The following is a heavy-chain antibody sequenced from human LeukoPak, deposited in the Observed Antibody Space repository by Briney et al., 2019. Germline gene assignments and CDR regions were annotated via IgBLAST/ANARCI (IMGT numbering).Heavy chain of an antibody. CDR2: INSNSGAT. CDR3: AKIREVGTNNGVVVVPTFGAFDV. CDR1: GYTFTDYY. Sequence: ASVKVSCKASGYTFTDYYMHWVRQAPGQGPEWMGWINSNSGATNYAQKFQGRVTLTRDTSISTAYMELSSLRSDDTAVYFCAKIREVGTNNGVVVVPTFGAFDVWGQGTMVTVSS. D-gene: IGHD2-15*01. V-gene: IGHV1-2*02. J-gene: IGHJ3*01.